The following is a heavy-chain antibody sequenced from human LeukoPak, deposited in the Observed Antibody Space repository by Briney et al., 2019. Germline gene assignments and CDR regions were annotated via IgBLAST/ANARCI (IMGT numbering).Heavy chain of an antibody. V-gene: IGHV4-59*08. D-gene: IGHD3-10*01. Sequence: PSETLSLTCAVSGGSISSYYWSWIRQPPGKGLEWIGYIYYSGSTNYNPSLKSRVTISVDTSKNQFSLKLSSVTAADTAVYYCAGSKDYYGSGREHWGQGTLVTVSS. J-gene: IGHJ1*01. CDR1: GGSISSYY. CDR2: IYYSGST. CDR3: AGSKDYYGSGREH.